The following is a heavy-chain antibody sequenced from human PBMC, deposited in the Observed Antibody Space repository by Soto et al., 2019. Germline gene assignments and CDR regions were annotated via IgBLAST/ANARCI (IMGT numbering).Heavy chain of an antibody. CDR1: GFTFSSYA. D-gene: IGHD1-26*01. V-gene: IGHV3-30-3*01. Sequence: GGSLRLSCAASGFTFSSYAMHWVRQAPGKGLEWVAVISYDGSNKYYADSVKGRFTISRDNPKNMLYLQMNSLRAEDTAIYYCARDGVGTTTYFGYFDYWGLGTLVTVSS. CDR2: ISYDGSNK. CDR3: ARDGVGTTTYFGYFDY. J-gene: IGHJ4*02.